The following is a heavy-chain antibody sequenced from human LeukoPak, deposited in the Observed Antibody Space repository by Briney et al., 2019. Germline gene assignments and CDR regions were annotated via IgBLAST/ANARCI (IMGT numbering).Heavy chain of an antibody. Sequence: ASVKVSCKASGYTFTNFSISWVRQAPGQSLEWMGWISAYNGNTNYAQNLQGRVTMTTDTSTCTAYMELRSLKSDDTAVYYCARSMGSWGLIDYWGQGTLVTVSS. CDR2: ISAYNGNT. J-gene: IGHJ4*02. V-gene: IGHV1-18*01. CDR1: GYTFTNFS. CDR3: ARSMGSWGLIDY. D-gene: IGHD3-16*01.